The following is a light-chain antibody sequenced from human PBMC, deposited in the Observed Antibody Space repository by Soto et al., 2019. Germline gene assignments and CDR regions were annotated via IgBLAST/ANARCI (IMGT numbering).Light chain of an antibody. J-gene: IGKJ2*01. CDR2: DSS. Sequence: EIVMTQSPATLSVSPGERATLSCRASQSVSGNLAWYQQKPGQAPRLLIYDSSTRATGIPARFSGSGAGTEFTLTISSLQAEDFAGYYWQHYNNRPPVTFGQGTKLEIK. CDR3: QHYNNRPPVT. V-gene: IGKV3-15*01. CDR1: QSVSGN.